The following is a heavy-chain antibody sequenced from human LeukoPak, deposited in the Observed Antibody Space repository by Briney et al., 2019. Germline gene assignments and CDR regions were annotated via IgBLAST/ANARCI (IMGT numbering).Heavy chain of an antibody. Sequence: PGGSLRLSCAASGFTFSSYSMNWVRQPPGKGMERLSNVRTRGDPTSYADSVRGRFTISRDNAKKSLFLQINSLRVEDTAVYFCVRDVDYAFDYWGQGVLVIVSS. J-gene: IGHJ4*02. CDR1: GFTFSSYS. CDR3: VRDVDYAFDY. V-gene: IGHV3-48*01. D-gene: IGHD4-17*01. CDR2: VRTRGDPT.